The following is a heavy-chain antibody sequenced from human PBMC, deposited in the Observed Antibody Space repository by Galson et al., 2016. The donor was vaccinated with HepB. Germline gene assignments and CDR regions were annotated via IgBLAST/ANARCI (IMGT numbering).Heavy chain of an antibody. CDR2: VSGSGDNT. CDR1: GFTFSNYG. J-gene: IGHJ6*02. Sequence: SLRLSCAASGFTFSNYGMSWVRQAPGKGLEWVSAVSGSGDNTYYADSVKGRFTISRDNSRNTVYVQINSLKTEDTAVYYCTTDVGMTTVTNLREDYCGMDVRGQGTTVTVSS. CDR3: TTDVGMTTVTNLREDYCGMDV. D-gene: IGHD4-17*01. V-gene: IGHV3-23*01.